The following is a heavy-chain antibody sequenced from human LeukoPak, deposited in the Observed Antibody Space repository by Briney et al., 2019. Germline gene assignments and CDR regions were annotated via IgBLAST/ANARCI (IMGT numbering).Heavy chain of an antibody. CDR3: VRDGGGYCSSTSCNCFDP. J-gene: IGHJ5*02. CDR2: IYYSGST. Sequence: SETLSLTCTVSGGSISSCGYYWSWIRQHLGKGLEWIGYIYYSGSTYYNPSLKSRVTISVDTSKNQFSLKLSSVTAADTAVYYCVRDGGGYCSSTSCNCFDPWGQGTLVTVSS. CDR1: GGSISSCGYY. D-gene: IGHD2-2*01. V-gene: IGHV4-31*03.